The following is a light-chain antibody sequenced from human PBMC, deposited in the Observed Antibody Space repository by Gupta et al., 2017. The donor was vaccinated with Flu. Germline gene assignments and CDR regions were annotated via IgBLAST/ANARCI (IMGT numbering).Light chain of an antibody. Sequence: LDWVLQKPGQSPQLLIYLGSSRASGVPDRFSGSGSGTAFTLKISRVEAEDVGVYYCMQSLQTPLTFGGGTKVEIK. V-gene: IGKV2-28*01. CDR3: MQSLQTPLT. J-gene: IGKJ4*01. CDR2: LGS.